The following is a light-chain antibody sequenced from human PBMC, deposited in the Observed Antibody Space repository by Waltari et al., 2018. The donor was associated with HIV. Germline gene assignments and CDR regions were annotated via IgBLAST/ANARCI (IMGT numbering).Light chain of an antibody. V-gene: IGKV3-20*01. Sequence: EVVLTQSPATLSLSPGDTATLSCRASQSVSSTYLAWYQHKVGQAPRVLIYGTSSRATGIPDRFSGSGSGTDFTLTISRLEPEDFAVYYCQQRGTSPRTFGQGTKVEIK. J-gene: IGKJ1*01. CDR3: QQRGTSPRT. CDR1: QSVSSTY. CDR2: GTS.